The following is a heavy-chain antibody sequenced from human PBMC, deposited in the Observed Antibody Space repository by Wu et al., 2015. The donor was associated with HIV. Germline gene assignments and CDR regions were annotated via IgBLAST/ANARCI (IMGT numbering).Heavy chain of an antibody. D-gene: IGHD2-2*01. V-gene: IGHV1-69*12. Sequence: QVQLLQSGAEVKKPGSAVKVSCKVSGGSFSSYGISWVRQAPGQGHEWMGVIIPMFGSPKYAQKFQGRVTITADESTSTAYMELSSLRSDDTALYYCARDDCSSTNCYIHHWGQGTLVTVSS. J-gene: IGHJ5*02. CDR3: ARDDCSSTNCYIHH. CDR1: GGSFSSYG. CDR2: IIPMFGSP.